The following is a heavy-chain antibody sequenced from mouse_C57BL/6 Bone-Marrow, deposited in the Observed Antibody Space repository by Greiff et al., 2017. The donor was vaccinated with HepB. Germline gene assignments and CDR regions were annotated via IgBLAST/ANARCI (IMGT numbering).Heavy chain of an antibody. CDR3: ARGLRGGYFDV. V-gene: IGHV3-6*01. D-gene: IGHD1-1*01. CDR1: GYSITSGYY. Sequence: ESGPGLVKPSQSLSLTCSVTGYSITSGYYWNWIRQFPGNKLEWMGYISYDGSNNYNPSLTNRISITRDTSKNQFFLKLNSVTTEDTATYYCARGLRGGYFDVWGTGTTVTVSS. J-gene: IGHJ1*03. CDR2: ISYDGSN.